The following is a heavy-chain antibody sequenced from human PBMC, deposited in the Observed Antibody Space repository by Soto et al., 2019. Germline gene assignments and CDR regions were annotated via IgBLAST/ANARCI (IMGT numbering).Heavy chain of an antibody. V-gene: IGHV1-69*13. J-gene: IGHJ6*02. CDR1: GGTFSSYA. CDR3: AREPYGGNSNYYGMHV. Sequence: SVKVSCKASGGTFSSYAISWVRQAPGQGLEWMGGIIPIFGTANYAQKFQGRVTITADESTSTAYMELSSLRSEDTAVYYCAREPYGGNSNYYGMHVWCQGTTVTVPS. D-gene: IGHD4-17*01. CDR2: IIPIFGTA.